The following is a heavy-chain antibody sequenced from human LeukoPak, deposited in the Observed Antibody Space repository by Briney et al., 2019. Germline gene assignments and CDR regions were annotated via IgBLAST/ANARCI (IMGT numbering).Heavy chain of an antibody. CDR2: IKQDGSEK. CDR3: TRVEETATTAAIIRKYSYYYYYMDV. D-gene: IGHD4-11*01. CDR1: GFTFSTYR. J-gene: IGHJ6*03. V-gene: IGHV3-7*01. Sequence: GGSLRLSRAASGFTFSTYRMSWVRQAPGKGLEWVANIKQDGSEKHYVDSVKGRFTISRDNAKNSLYLQMSSLRAEDTAVYYCTRVEETATTAAIIRKYSYYYYYMDVWGKGTTVTIPS.